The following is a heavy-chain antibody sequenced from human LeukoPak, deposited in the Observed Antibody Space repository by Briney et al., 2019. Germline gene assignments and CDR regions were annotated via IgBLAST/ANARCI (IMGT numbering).Heavy chain of an antibody. J-gene: IGHJ5*02. CDR2: IIPILGIA. CDR3: ARVGEILQFDP. Sequence: GASVKVSCKASGGTFSSYAISWVRQAPGQGLEWMGRIIPILGIANYAQKFQGRVTITADKSTSTAYMELSSLRSEDTAVYYCARVGEILQFDPWGQGTLVTVSS. CDR1: GGTFSSYA. V-gene: IGHV1-69*04. D-gene: IGHD2-21*01.